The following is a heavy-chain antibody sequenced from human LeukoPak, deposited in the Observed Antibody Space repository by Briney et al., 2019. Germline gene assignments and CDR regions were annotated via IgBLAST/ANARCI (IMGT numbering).Heavy chain of an antibody. D-gene: IGHD4-17*01. CDR3: ARADEYGDYYFDY. CDR1: GGSISSYY. Sequence: SETLSLTCTVSGGSISSYYWSWIRQPPGKGLEWIGYIYYSGSTNYNPSLKSRVTISVDTSKNQFSLKLSSVTAADTAVYYCARADEYGDYYFDYWGQGTLVTVSS. J-gene: IGHJ4*02. V-gene: IGHV4-59*12. CDR2: IYYSGST.